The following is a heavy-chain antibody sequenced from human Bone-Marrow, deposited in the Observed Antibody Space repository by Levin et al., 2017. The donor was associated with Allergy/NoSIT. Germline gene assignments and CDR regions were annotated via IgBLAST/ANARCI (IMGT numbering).Heavy chain of an antibody. Sequence: GESLKISCKASGYSFTSYWIGWVRQMPGKGLEWMGIIYPGDSETKYSPSFQGQVTISADTSINTAYLQWSSLKASDTAIYYCARRGDSSGWSYWGQGTLVTVSS. J-gene: IGHJ4*02. D-gene: IGHD6-19*01. CDR3: ARRGDSSGWSY. CDR1: GYSFTSYW. V-gene: IGHV5-51*01. CDR2: IYPGDSET.